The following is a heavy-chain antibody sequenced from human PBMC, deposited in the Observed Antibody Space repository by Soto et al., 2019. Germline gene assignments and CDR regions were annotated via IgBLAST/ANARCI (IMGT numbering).Heavy chain of an antibody. CDR3: ARDLYSWSGSYTYYFDY. CDR2: INPNSGGT. Sequence: ASVNVSCKSSGYTFTGYYIHWVRQAPGQGLEWMGWINPNSGGTNYAQKFQGRVTMTRDTSISTAYMELSRLRSDDTAVYYCARDLYSWSGSYTYYFDYWGQGTLVTVS. J-gene: IGHJ4*02. V-gene: IGHV1-2*02. CDR1: GYTFTGYY. D-gene: IGHD1-26*01.